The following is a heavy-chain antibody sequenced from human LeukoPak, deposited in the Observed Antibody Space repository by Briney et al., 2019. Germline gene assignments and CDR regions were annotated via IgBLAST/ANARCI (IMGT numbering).Heavy chain of an antibody. CDR2: IKSKTDGGKT. CDR1: GFTFSNAW. D-gene: IGHD1-26*01. CDR3: TTDQGPGSCSPYGMDV. Sequence: PGGSLGLSCAASGFTFSNAWMSWVRQAPGKGLEWVGRIKSKTDGGKTDYAAPVKGRFTISRDDSKNTLYLQMNSLKTEDTAVYYCTTDQGPGSCSPYGMDVWGQGTTVTVSS. V-gene: IGHV3-15*01. J-gene: IGHJ6*02.